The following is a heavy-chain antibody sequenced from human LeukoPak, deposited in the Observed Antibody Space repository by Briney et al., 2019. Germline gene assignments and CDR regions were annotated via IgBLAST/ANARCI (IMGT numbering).Heavy chain of an antibody. CDR1: GFTFSSYS. J-gene: IGHJ3*02. D-gene: IGHD6-6*01. CDR2: ISSSSSTI. Sequence: GGSLRLSCAASGFTFSSYSMNWVRQAPGKGLEWVSYISSSSSTIYYADSVKGRFTISRDNAKNSLYLQMNSLRAEDTAVYYCAREAIAAHDAFDIWGQGTMVTVSS. CDR3: AREAIAAHDAFDI. V-gene: IGHV3-48*04.